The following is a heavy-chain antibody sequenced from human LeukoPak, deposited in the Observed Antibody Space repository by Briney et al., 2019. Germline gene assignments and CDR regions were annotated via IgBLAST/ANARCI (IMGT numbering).Heavy chain of an antibody. D-gene: IGHD4-17*01. Sequence: PSETLSLTCTVSGYSISSGYYWGWIRQPPGKGLEWIGSIYHSGSTYYNPSLKGRVTISVDTSKNQFSLKLSSVTAADTAVYYCARSSYGDSIYDYWGQGTLVTVSS. CDR2: IYHSGST. CDR3: ARSSYGDSIYDY. V-gene: IGHV4-38-2*02. CDR1: GYSISSGYY. J-gene: IGHJ4*02.